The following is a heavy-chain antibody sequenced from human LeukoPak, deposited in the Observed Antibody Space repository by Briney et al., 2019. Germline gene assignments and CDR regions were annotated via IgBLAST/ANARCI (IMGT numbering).Heavy chain of an antibody. CDR3: ARGGSYRSAFDI. CDR2: ISGSGGST. D-gene: IGHD1-26*01. V-gene: IGHV3-23*01. CDR1: GFTFSSYG. J-gene: IGHJ3*02. Sequence: PGGSLRRSCAASGFTFSSYGMSWVRQAPGKGLEGGSAISGSGGSTYYADSVKGRFTISRDNSKNTLYLQMNSLRAEDTAVYYCARGGSYRSAFDIWGQGTMVTVSS.